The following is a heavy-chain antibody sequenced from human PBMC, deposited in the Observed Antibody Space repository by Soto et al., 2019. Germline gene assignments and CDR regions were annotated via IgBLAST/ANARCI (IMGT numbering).Heavy chain of an antibody. D-gene: IGHD2-2*01. CDR2: IWYDGSNK. J-gene: IGHJ3*02. CDR3: ARDTGSDQYCSSTSCYDAFDI. V-gene: IGHV3-33*08. Sequence: GGSLRLSCAASGFTFSSYGMHWVRQAPGKGLEWVAVIWYDGSNKYYADSVKGRFTISRDNSKNTLYLQMNSLRAEDTAVYYCARDTGSDQYCSSTSCYDAFDIWGQGTMVTVSS. CDR1: GFTFSSYG.